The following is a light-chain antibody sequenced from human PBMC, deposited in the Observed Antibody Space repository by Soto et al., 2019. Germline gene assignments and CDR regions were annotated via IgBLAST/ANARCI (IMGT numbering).Light chain of an antibody. CDR3: QQYNSAPNT. CDR2: DAS. V-gene: IGKV1-27*01. CDR1: QVISNY. J-gene: IGKJ2*01. Sequence: DIQMTQSPSSLSASVGDRVTITCRASQVISNYLAWYQQKPGKVPKLLIFDASTLQTGVQSRFSGSGAGTVFTLTISGLQPEDVAAYYCQQYNSAPNTFGRGTRLEIK.